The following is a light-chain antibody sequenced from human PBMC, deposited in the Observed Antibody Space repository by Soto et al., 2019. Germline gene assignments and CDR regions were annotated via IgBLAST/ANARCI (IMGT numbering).Light chain of an antibody. CDR2: GAS. V-gene: IGKV1-39*01. Sequence: DIQLTQSPSSLSSSIGDRVTITCRASQAISSYLNWYQQKPGRAPNLLIYGASTLQGGVPSRFSGRASGTEFTLTISGLQPEDVATYYCQQTYRSVTFGQGTRLE. CDR3: QQTYRSVT. CDR1: QAISSY. J-gene: IGKJ5*01.